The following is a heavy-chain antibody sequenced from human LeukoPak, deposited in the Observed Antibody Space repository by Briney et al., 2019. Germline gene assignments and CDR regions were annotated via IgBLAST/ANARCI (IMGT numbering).Heavy chain of an antibody. CDR1: GYTFTSHG. CDR3: ARDVDTATDQINDY. J-gene: IGHJ4*02. V-gene: IGHV1-18*04. Sequence: ASVKVSCKASGYTFTSHGISWVRQAPGQGLEWMGWVSTYNGNINYVPKYQGRVTMTTDTSTSTAYMELRSLRSDDTAVYYCARDVDTATDQINDYWGQGTLVTVSS. CDR2: VSTYNGNI. D-gene: IGHD5-18*01.